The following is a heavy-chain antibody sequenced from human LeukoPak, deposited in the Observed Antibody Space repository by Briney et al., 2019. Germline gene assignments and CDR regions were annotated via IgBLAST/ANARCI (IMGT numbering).Heavy chain of an antibody. J-gene: IGHJ6*03. CDR1: GYTFTGYY. Sequence: ASVKVSCKASGYTFTGYYMHWVRQAPGQGLEWMGWMNPNSGNTGYAQKFQGRVTMTRNTSISTAYMELSSLRSEDTAVYYCARVPRPFYYYYMDVWGKRTTVTISS. CDR2: MNPNSGNT. D-gene: IGHD6-6*01. CDR3: ARVPRPFYYYYMDV. V-gene: IGHV1-8*02.